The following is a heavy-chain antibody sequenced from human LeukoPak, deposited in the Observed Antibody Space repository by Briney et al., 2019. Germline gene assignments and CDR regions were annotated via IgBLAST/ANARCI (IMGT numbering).Heavy chain of an antibody. CDR3: AAWTDRGYNF. J-gene: IGHJ4*02. V-gene: IGHV3-7*01. Sequence: GESPRLSCAASGFTFSGSWMNWVRQAPGKGLEWVANINPDGSQKRFVDSVMGRFTMSRDNAKNSLYLQMNSLRVEDTAVFYCAAWTDRGYNFWGQGTLVTVSS. CDR1: GFTFSGSW. CDR2: INPDGSQK. D-gene: IGHD5-24*01.